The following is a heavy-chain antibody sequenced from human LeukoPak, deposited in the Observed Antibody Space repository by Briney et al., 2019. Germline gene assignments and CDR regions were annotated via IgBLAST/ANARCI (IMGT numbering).Heavy chain of an antibody. J-gene: IGHJ4*02. D-gene: IGHD6-19*01. Sequence: ASVKVSCKASGYTFTSYDINWVRQATGQGLEWMGWMNPNSGNTGYAQKFQGRVTMTRNTSISTAYMELRSLRSDDTAAYYCARGLAVAGYFDYWGQGTLVTVSS. CDR3: ARGLAVAGYFDY. V-gene: IGHV1-8*01. CDR2: MNPNSGNT. CDR1: GYTFTSYD.